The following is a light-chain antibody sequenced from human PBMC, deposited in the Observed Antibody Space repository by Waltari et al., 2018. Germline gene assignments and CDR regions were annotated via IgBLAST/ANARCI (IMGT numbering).Light chain of an antibody. J-gene: IGLJ3*02. Sequence: QSALTQPASVSGSPRQSITISCTGTNSDIGGFSYVSWYQHLSGKAPKLMIFGVSDRPSGVSNRFSGSKSGNTASLTISGLQAEDEADYYCSSFTSSGTWVFGGGTRVTVL. V-gene: IGLV2-14*03. CDR2: GVS. CDR1: NSDIGGFSY. CDR3: SSFTSSGTWV.